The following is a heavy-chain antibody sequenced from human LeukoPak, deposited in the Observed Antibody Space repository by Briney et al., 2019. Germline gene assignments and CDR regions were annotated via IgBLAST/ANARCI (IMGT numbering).Heavy chain of an antibody. CDR2: IIPIFGTA. J-gene: IGHJ3*02. Sequence: ASVKVSCKASGGTFSSYAISWVRQAPGQGLEWMGGIIPIFGTANYAQKFQGRVTITTDESTSTAYMELSSLRSEDTAVYYCARDLMVVVPAAHDAFDIWGQGTMVTVSS. CDR3: ARDLMVVVPAAHDAFDI. CDR1: GGTFSSYA. D-gene: IGHD2-2*01. V-gene: IGHV1-69*05.